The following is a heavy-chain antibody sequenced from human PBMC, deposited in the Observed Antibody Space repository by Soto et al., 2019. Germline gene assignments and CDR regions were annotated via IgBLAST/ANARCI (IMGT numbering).Heavy chain of an antibody. D-gene: IGHD3-22*01. V-gene: IGHV4-34*01. Sequence: SETLSLTCAVYGGSFSGYYWSWIRQPPGKGLEWIGEINHSGSTNYNPSLKSRVTISVDTSKNQFSLKLSSVTAADTAMFYCARPRYYYDSTTYSDGQPADYWGLGTLVTVSS. CDR1: GGSFSGYY. CDR2: INHSGST. CDR3: ARPRYYYDSTTYSDGQPADY. J-gene: IGHJ4*02.